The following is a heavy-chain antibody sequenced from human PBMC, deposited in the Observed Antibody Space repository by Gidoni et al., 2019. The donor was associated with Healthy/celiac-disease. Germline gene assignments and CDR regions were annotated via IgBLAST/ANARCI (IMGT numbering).Heavy chain of an antibody. CDR1: GFTFSSYG. V-gene: IGHV3-33*01. CDR3: ARGRGYSDY. CDR2: IWYDGSNK. J-gene: IGHJ4*02. Sequence: QVQLVESGGGVVQPGRSLRLSCAASGFTFSSYGMHWVRQAPGKGLEWLEVIWYDGSNKYYTDSVKGRFTISRDNSKNTLYLQMNSLRAEDTAVYYCARGRGYSDYWGQGTLVTVSS.